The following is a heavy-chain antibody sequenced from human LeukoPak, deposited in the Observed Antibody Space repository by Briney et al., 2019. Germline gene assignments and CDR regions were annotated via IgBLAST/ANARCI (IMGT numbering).Heavy chain of an antibody. J-gene: IGHJ4*02. CDR2: ISGSGGST. Sequence: GGSLRLSCAASGFTFSSYAMSLVRQAPGKGLEWVSAISGSGGSTYYADSVKGRFTISRDNSKNTLYLQMNSLRAEDTAVYYCAKDLLSSSWYHFDYWGQGTLVTVSS. CDR1: GFTFSSYA. CDR3: AKDLLSSSWYHFDY. V-gene: IGHV3-23*01. D-gene: IGHD6-13*01.